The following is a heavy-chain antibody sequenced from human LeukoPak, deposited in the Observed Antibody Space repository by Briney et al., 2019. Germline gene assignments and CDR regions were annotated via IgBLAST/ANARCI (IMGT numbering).Heavy chain of an antibody. D-gene: IGHD6-13*01. Sequence: GGSLRLSCAASGFXFNSYAIHWVRQAPGKGLEWVADISNDANNKYYPDSVKGRFTISRDNSKNTLYLQIKSLRAEDTAVFYCARDFRLAAAGAHYYYGLDVWGQGTTVTVSS. V-gene: IGHV3-30-3*01. CDR3: ARDFRLAAAGAHYYYGLDV. CDR2: ISNDANNK. CDR1: GFXFNSYA. J-gene: IGHJ6*02.